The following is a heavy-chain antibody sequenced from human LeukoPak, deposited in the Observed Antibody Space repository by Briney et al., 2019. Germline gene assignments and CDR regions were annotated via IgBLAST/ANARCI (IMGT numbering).Heavy chain of an antibody. CDR3: ARSSKGYCSSTSCSADY. D-gene: IGHD2-2*01. CDR1: GGSISSYY. V-gene: IGHV4-59*01. CDR2: IHYSGST. J-gene: IGHJ4*02. Sequence: SETLSLTCTVSGGSISSYYWSWIRQPPGKGLEWIGYIHYSGSTNHNPSLKSRVTISVDTSKNQFSLKLSSVTAADTAVYYCARSSKGYCSSTSCSADYWGQGTLVTVSS.